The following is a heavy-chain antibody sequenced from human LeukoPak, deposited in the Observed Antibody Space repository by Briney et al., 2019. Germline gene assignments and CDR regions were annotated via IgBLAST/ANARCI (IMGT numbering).Heavy chain of an antibody. CDR3: ARDPAGYSSGWSSDY. Sequence: SETLSLTCTVSGGSISSYYWSWIRQPAGKGLEWIGRIYTSGSTNYNPSLKSRVTMSVDTSKNQFSLKPSSVTAADTAVYCCARDPAGYSSGWSSDYWGQGTLVTVSS. CDR1: GGSISSYY. J-gene: IGHJ4*02. V-gene: IGHV4-4*07. CDR2: IYTSGST. D-gene: IGHD6-19*01.